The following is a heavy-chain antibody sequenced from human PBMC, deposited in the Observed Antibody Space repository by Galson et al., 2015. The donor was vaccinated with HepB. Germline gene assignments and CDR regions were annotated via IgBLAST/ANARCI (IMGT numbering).Heavy chain of an antibody. J-gene: IGHJ4*02. Sequence: SLRLSCAASGFTFSSYAMHWVRQAPGKGLEWVAVISYDGSNKYYADSVKGRFTISRDNSKNTLYLQMNSLRAEDTAVYYCARDLQGYGDALDYWGQGTLVTVSS. D-gene: IGHD4-17*01. CDR2: ISYDGSNK. V-gene: IGHV3-30*04. CDR1: GFTFSSYA. CDR3: ARDLQGYGDALDY.